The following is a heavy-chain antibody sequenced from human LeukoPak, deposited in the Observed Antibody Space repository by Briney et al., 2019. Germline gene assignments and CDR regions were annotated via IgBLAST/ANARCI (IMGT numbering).Heavy chain of an antibody. J-gene: IGHJ5*02. CDR2: INPNSGNT. CDR3: ARARLRKNWFDP. CDR1: GYTFTSYD. V-gene: IGHV1-8*03. Sequence: GASVKVSCKASGYTFTSYDINWVRQATGQGLEWMGWINPNSGNTGYAQKFQGRVTITRNTSISTAYMELSSPRSEDTAVYYCARARLRKNWFDPWGQGTLVTVSS.